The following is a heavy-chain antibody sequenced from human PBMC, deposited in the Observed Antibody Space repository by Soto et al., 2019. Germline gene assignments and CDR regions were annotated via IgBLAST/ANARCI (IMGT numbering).Heavy chain of an antibody. CDR1: GGSISSYY. J-gene: IGHJ4*02. CDR2: IHYSGGT. D-gene: IGHD3-22*01. V-gene: IGHV4-59*01. CDR3: ARFFDSSSYYYLFDY. Sequence: LSLTCTVSGGSISSYYWSWIRQPPGKGLEWIGYIHYSGGTNYNLSLRSRVTISADTSKYQFSLKLSSVTAADTAVYYCARFFDSSSYYYLFDYWGQGTPVTGSS.